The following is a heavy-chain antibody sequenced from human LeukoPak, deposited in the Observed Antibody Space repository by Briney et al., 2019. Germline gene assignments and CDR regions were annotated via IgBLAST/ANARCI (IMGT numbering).Heavy chain of an antibody. CDR3: ARAGPFYNFWSGHECYFDY. Sequence: PSETLSLTCVVSTYSISSGYYWGWIRPPPGKGLEWIGIIYHSGSTYYNPSLKSRVTISVDTPKNQFSLKLSSVTAADTAVYSCARAGPFYNFWSGHECYFDYWGQGTLVTVSS. V-gene: IGHV4-38-2*01. J-gene: IGHJ4*02. CDR2: IYHSGST. D-gene: IGHD3-3*01. CDR1: TYSISSGYY.